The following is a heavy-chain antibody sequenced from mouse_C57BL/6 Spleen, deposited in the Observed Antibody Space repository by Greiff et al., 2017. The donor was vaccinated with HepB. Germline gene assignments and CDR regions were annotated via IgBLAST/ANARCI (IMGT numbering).Heavy chain of an antibody. CDR1: GFTFSSYA. Sequence: EVKLVESGGGLVKPGGSLKLSCAASGFTFSSYAMSWVRQTPEKRLEWVATISDGGSYTYYPDNVKGRFTISRDNAKNNLYLQMSHLKSEDTAMYYCARDLTTVRDWYFDVWGTGTTVTVSS. CDR3: ARDLTTVRDWYFDV. D-gene: IGHD1-1*01. V-gene: IGHV5-4*01. CDR2: ISDGGSYT. J-gene: IGHJ1*03.